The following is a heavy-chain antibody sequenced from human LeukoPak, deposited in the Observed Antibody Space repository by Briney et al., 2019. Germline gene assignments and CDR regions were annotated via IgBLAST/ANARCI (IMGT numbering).Heavy chain of an antibody. CDR1: GDSISYYY. CDR3: ARVRGYSYDSSDFDY. Sequence: SETLSLTCTVSGDSISYYYWSWIRQPPGKGLEWIGKIYYSGNTNYNPSLKSRVTISVDTSKNQFSLKLSSVTAADAAVYYCARVRGYSYDSSDFDYWGQGTLVTVSS. CDR2: IYYSGNT. D-gene: IGHD5-18*01. J-gene: IGHJ4*02. V-gene: IGHV4-59*01.